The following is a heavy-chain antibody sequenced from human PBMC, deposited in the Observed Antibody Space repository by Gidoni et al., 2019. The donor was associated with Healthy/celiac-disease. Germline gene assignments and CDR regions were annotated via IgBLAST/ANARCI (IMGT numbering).Heavy chain of an antibody. CDR3: ARGYCSGGSCQTGMDV. CDR2: IYYSGST. D-gene: IGHD2-15*01. J-gene: IGHJ6*02. Sequence: QVQLQESGPGLVKPSQTLPPTCPFSGGSYRRGGDYWSWFRQHPGKGLEWIGYIYYSGSTYYNPSLKSRVTISVDTSKNQFSLKLSSVTAADTAVYYCARGYCSGGSCQTGMDVWGQGTTVTVSS. CDR1: GGSYRRGGDY. V-gene: IGHV4-31*03.